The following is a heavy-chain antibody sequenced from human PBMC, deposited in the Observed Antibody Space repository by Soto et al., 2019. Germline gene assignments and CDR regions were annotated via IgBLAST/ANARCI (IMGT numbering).Heavy chain of an antibody. D-gene: IGHD1-26*01. V-gene: IGHV4-30-2*01. CDR3: ARPSGSYLYYFDY. CDR2: IYHSGST. J-gene: IGHJ4*02. Sequence: SETLSLTCTVSGGSISSGGYSWSRIRQPPGKGLEWIGYIYHSGSTYYNPSLKSRVTISVDWSKNQFSLKLSSVTAADTAVYYCARPSGSYLYYFDYWGQGTLVTVSP. CDR1: GGSISSGGYS.